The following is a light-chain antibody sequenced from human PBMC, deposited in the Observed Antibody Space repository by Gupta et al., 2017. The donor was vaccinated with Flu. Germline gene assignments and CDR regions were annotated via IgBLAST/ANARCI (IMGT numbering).Light chain of an antibody. J-gene: IGLJ2*01. CDR3: SSYAGSNVV. CDR1: SSDVGGYNY. Sequence: QSALTQPPPASASPGQSVTISCTGTSSDVGGYNYVSWYQQHPGKAPKLMIYEVSKRPSGVPDRFSGSKSGNTASLTVSGLQAEDEADYYCSSYAGSNVVFGGGTKLTVL. V-gene: IGLV2-8*01. CDR2: EVS.